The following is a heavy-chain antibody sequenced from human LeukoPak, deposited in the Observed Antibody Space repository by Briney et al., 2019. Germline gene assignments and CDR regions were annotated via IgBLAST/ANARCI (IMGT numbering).Heavy chain of an antibody. V-gene: IGHV1-69*04. Sequence: SVKVSCKASGYTFTGYYMHWVRQAPGQGLEWMGRIIPILGIANYAQKFQGRVTITADKSTSTAYMELSSLRSEDTAVYYCARDRELGYWGQGTLVTVSS. D-gene: IGHD1-1*01. CDR2: IIPILGIA. CDR1: GYTFTGYY. CDR3: ARDRELGY. J-gene: IGHJ4*02.